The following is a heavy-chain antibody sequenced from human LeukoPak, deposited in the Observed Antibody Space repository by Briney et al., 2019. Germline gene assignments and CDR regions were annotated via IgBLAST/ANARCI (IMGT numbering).Heavy chain of an antibody. D-gene: IGHD3-9*01. CDR2: ISSSSSYI. V-gene: IGHV3-21*01. J-gene: IGHJ5*02. Sequence: GGSLRLSCAASGFTFSSYSMNWVRQAPGKGLEWVSSISSSSSYIYYADSVKGRFTISRDNAKNSLYLQMNSLRAEDTAVYYCAIASQVLRYFDWPSNPTDRNWFDPWGQGTLVTVSS. CDR1: GFTFSSYS. CDR3: AIASQVLRYFDWPSNPTDRNWFDP.